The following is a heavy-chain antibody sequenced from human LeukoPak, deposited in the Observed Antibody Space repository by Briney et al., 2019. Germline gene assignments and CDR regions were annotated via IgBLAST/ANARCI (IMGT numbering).Heavy chain of an antibody. D-gene: IGHD3-3*01. V-gene: IGHV1-2*02. CDR1: GYTFTGYY. CDR2: INPNSGGT. J-gene: IGHJ4*02. Sequence: GASVKVSCKASGYTFTGYYMHWVRQAPGQGLEWMGWINPNSGGTNYAQKFQGRVTMTRDTSISTAYMELSRLRSDDTAVYYCARGDDFWSGCPDYWGQGTLVTVSS. CDR3: ARGDDFWSGCPDY.